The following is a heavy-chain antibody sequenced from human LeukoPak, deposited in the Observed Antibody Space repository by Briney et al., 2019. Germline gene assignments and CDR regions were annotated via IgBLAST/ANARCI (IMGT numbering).Heavy chain of an antibody. CDR1: GGSISSGSYY. CDR3: ARQGGSSSPYYYYYMDV. Sequence: PSETLSLTCTVSGGSISSGSYYWSWIRQPAGKGLEWIGRIYTSGSTNYNPSLKSRVTISVDTSKNQLSLKLSSVTAADTAVYYCARQGGSSSPYYYYYMDVWGKGTTVTVSS. CDR2: IYTSGST. V-gene: IGHV4-61*02. D-gene: IGHD6-13*01. J-gene: IGHJ6*03.